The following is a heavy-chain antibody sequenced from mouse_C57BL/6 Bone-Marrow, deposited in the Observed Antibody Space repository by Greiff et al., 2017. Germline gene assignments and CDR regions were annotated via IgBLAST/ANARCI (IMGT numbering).Heavy chain of an antibody. CDR1: GFTFSSYG. CDR3: ARRNRGYYFDY. CDR2: ISSGGSYT. J-gene: IGHJ2*01. Sequence: EVQLVESGGDLVKPGGSLKLSCAASGFTFSSYGMSWVRQTPDKRLEWVATISSGGSYTYYPDSVKGRFTISRDNAKNTLYLQMSSLKSEDTAMYYCARRNRGYYFDYWGQGTTLTVSS. V-gene: IGHV5-6*01.